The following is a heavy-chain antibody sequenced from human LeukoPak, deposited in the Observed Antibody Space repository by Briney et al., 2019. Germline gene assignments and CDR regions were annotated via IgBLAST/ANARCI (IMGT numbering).Heavy chain of an antibody. CDR3: AREGDYYDSSGYLDY. CDR1: GFSFSNYG. V-gene: IGHV3-33*01. Sequence: PGGSLRLSCAASGFSFSNYGMHWVRQAPGKGLEWVAAIWYDGSNKYYADSVKGRFTISRDNSKNTLCLQMNSLRAEDTAVYYCAREGDYYDSSGYLDYWGQGTLVTVSS. D-gene: IGHD3-22*01. J-gene: IGHJ4*02. CDR2: IWYDGSNK.